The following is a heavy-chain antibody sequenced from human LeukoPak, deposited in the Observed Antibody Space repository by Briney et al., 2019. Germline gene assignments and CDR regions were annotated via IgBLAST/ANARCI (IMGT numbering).Heavy chain of an antibody. J-gene: IGHJ5*02. V-gene: IGHV1-2*02. D-gene: IGHD3-16*01. CDR3: TKDRLSKWFDP. CDR2: INTNNGVT. Sequence: ASVKVSCEASGLTFTGVNFIHWVRQAPGQGPEWMGWINTNNGVTDYARKFQGRVTMTRDTSISTVYMELSRLTSDDMAMYYCTKDRLSKWFDPWGQGTLVTVPS. CDR1: GLTFTGVNF.